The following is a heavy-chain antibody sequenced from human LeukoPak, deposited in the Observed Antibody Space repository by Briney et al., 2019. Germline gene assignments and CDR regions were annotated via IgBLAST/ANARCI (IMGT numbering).Heavy chain of an antibody. Sequence: PGGSLRLSCAASGFTFSSYSMNWVRQAPGKGLEWVSYISGGSGYIYYADSVKGRFTISRDNVKNSLYLQMNSLRAEDTAVYYCARAIAVAEGYWGQGTLVTVSS. CDR3: ARAIAVAEGY. CDR2: ISGGSGYI. CDR1: GFTFSSYS. V-gene: IGHV3-21*01. D-gene: IGHD6-19*01. J-gene: IGHJ4*02.